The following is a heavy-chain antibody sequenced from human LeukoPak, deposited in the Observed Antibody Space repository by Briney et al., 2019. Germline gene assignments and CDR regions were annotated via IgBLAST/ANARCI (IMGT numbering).Heavy chain of an antibody. D-gene: IGHD1-20*01. CDR1: GFTFSRYA. V-gene: IGHV3-64*01. CDR3: ARDFGLTGKVDY. J-gene: IGHJ4*02. CDR2: ISSNGGST. Sequence: GGSMRLSCGASGFTFSRYAMHWVRQAPGKGLESVSAISSNGGSTYYANSVKGRFTISRDNSKNTLYLQMGSLRAEDLAVYYCARDFGLTGKVDYWGQGTLVTVSS.